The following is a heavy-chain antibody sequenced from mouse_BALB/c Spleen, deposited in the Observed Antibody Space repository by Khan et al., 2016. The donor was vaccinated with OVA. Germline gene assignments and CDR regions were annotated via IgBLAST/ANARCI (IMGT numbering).Heavy chain of an antibody. CDR1: GFTFSTYG. D-gene: IGHD1-1*01. Sequence: EVKLVESGGDLVKPGGSLKLSCAASGFTFSTYGMSWVRQTPDKRLEWVATISSGGSYTFYPDSVKGRFTISRDNANNTLYLQMTSLKSDDTAMYYCSRLAYYYASDGFAYWGQGTLVTVSA. CDR2: ISSGGSYT. J-gene: IGHJ3*01. V-gene: IGHV5-6*01. CDR3: SRLAYYYASDGFAY.